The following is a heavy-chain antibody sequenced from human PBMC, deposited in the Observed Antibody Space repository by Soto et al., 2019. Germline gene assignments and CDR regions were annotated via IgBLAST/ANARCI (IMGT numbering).Heavy chain of an antibody. CDR1: GGSISSGGYY. Sequence: PSETLSLTCTVSGGSISSGGYYWSWIRQHPGKGLEWIGYIYYSGSTYYNPSLKSRVTISVDTSKNQFSLKLSSVTAADTAVYYCARAQQQEYYYDRSGYSGRDNWFDPWGQGTLVTVSS. CDR3: ARAQQQEYYYDRSGYSGRDNWFDP. V-gene: IGHV4-31*03. J-gene: IGHJ5*02. D-gene: IGHD3-22*01. CDR2: IYYSGST.